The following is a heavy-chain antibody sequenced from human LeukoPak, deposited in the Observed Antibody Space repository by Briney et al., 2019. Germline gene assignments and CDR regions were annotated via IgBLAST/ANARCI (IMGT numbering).Heavy chain of an antibody. J-gene: IGHJ4*02. CDR3: ARGRYYGSGSQIFDY. CDR1: GYTFTNYG. Sequence: ASVKVSCKASGYTFTNYGITWVRQAPGQGLEWMGWISPNNGDTNYAQKFQGRVTMTTDTSTSTAYMELSSLRSEDTAVYYCARGRYYGSGSQIFDYWGQGTLVTVSS. D-gene: IGHD3-10*01. CDR2: ISPNNGDT. V-gene: IGHV1-18*01.